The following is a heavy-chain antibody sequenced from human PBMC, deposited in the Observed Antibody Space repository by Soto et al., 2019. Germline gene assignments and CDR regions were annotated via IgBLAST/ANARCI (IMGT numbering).Heavy chain of an antibody. CDR3: ARDLRSWAGYYGMDV. CDR1: GGTFSSYA. CDR2: INAGNGNT. J-gene: IGHJ6*02. V-gene: IGHV1-3*01. Sequence: GASVKVSCKASGGTFSSYAISWVRQAPGQGLEWMGWINAGNGNTKYSQKFQGRVTITRDTSASTAYMELSSLRSEDTAVYYCARDLRSWAGYYGMDVWGQGTTVTVSS. D-gene: IGHD1-26*01.